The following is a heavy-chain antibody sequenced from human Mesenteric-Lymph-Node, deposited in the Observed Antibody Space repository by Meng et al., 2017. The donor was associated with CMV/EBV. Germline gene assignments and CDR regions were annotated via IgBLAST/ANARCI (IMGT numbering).Heavy chain of an antibody. J-gene: IGHJ6*02. Sequence: GGSLRLSCAASGFTFSSYAMGWVRQAPGKGLEWVSVIYSGGSSTYYADSVKGRFTISRDNSKNTLYLQMNSLRAEDTAVYYCATFGGVTQRYYYGMDVWGQGTMVTVSS. CDR1: GFTFSSYA. CDR2: IYSGGSST. CDR3: ATFGGVTQRYYYGMDV. V-gene: IGHV3-23*03. D-gene: IGHD3-16*01.